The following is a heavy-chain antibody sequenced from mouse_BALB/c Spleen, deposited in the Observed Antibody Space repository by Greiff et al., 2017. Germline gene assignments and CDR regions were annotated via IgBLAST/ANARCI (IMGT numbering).Heavy chain of an antibody. CDR3: ARAGAGRLPLYAMDY. CDR2: IWSGGST. Sequence: QVQLKQSGPGLVQPSQSLSITCTVSGFSLTSYGVHWVRQSPGKGLEWLGVIWSGGSTDYNAAFISRLSISKDNSKSQVFFKMNSLQANDTAIYYCARAGAGRLPLYAMDYWGQGTSVTVSS. V-gene: IGHV2-2*02. D-gene: IGHD2-2*01. CDR1: GFSLTSYG. J-gene: IGHJ4*01.